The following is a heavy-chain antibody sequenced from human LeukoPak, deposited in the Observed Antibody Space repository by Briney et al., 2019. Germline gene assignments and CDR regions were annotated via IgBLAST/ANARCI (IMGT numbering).Heavy chain of an antibody. CDR1: GGSFSGYY. CDR2: INHSGST. D-gene: IGHD6-13*01. Sequence: SETLSLTCAVYGGSFSGYYWGWIRQPPGKGLEWIGEINHSGSTNYNPSLKSRVTISVDTSKNQFSLKLSSVTAADTAVYYCARGRAHSSSWYGGYYYYYMDVWGKGTTVTVSS. CDR3: ARGRAHSSSWYGGYYYYYMDV. V-gene: IGHV4-34*01. J-gene: IGHJ6*03.